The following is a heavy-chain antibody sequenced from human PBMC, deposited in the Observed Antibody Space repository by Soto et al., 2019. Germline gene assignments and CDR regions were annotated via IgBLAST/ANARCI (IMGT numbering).Heavy chain of an antibody. V-gene: IGHV3-11*01. CDR2: ISSSDCSK. J-gene: IGHJ4*02. CDR3: ARDPRNQYSSGWYPFDY. CDR1: GFTFSDYY. D-gene: IGHD6-19*01. Sequence: GGSLRLSCAASGFTFSDYYMSWIRQAPGKGLEWVSFISSSDCSKSYADSVKGRFTISRYNAKNSLFLQMNSLRAEDTAVYYCARDPRNQYSSGWYPFDYWGPGTLVTVSS.